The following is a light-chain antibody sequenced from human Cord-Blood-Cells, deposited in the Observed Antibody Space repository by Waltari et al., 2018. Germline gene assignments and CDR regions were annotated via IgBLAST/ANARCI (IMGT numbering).Light chain of an antibody. J-gene: IGKJ1*01. V-gene: IGKV3-11*01. Sequence: DIVLPQSPATLSLSPGERATLSCRASQSVSSYLDWYQQKPGQAPRLLIYDASNRATGIPARFSGSGSGTDFTLTISSLEPEDFAVYYCQQRSNWPPWTFGQGTKVEIK. CDR2: DAS. CDR1: QSVSSY. CDR3: QQRSNWPPWT.